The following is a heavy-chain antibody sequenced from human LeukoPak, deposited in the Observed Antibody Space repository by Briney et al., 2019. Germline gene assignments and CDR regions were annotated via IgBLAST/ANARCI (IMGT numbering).Heavy chain of an antibody. CDR3: ARDLYCSSGSCSFDY. CDR1: GDSVSSNSVA. J-gene: IGHJ4*02. V-gene: IGHV6-1*01. CDR2: TFYRSKWYN. Sequence: SQTLSLTCAISGDSVSSNSVAWNWIRQSPSRGLEWLGRTFYRSKWYNDYAVSVNSRITINPDTSKNHFSLQLRSVTPEDTAVYYCARDLYCSSGSCSFDYWGQGTQVTVSS. D-gene: IGHD2-15*01.